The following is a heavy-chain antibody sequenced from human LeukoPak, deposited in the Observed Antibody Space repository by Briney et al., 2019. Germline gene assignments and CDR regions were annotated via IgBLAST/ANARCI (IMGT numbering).Heavy chain of an antibody. Sequence: GRSLRLSCAASGFTFSSYGMHWGRQAPGKGLEWVAVISYDGSNKSYADSVKGRFTISRDNSKNTLYLQMKSLRAEDTAVYYCAKEGANGPIDYWGQGTLVTVSS. J-gene: IGHJ4*02. CDR2: ISYDGSNK. CDR1: GFTFSSYG. D-gene: IGHD4/OR15-4a*01. CDR3: AKEGANGPIDY. V-gene: IGHV3-30*18.